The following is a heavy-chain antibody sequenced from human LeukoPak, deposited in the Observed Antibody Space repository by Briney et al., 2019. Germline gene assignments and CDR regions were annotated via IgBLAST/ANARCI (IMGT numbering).Heavy chain of an antibody. CDR1: GGSFSGYY. V-gene: IGHV4-34*01. J-gene: IGHJ6*02. Sequence: SETLSLTCAVYGGSFSGYYWSWIRQPPGKGLEWIGEINHSGSTNYNPSLKGRVTVSVDTSKNQVSLRLTSVTAADTAVYYCARRGSWTYYYAMDVWGQGTTVTVSS. CDR2: INHSGST. D-gene: IGHD6-13*01. CDR3: ARRGSWTYYYAMDV.